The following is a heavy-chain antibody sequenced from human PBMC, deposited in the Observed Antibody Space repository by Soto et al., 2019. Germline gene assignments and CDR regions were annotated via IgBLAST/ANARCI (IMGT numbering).Heavy chain of an antibody. Sequence: QVQLVQSGAEVKKPGASMKVSCKASAFSVYYLHWVRQAPGQGLEWMGRINPNSGVTTYAQRFQGRVTMTSDTSITTSFLALSNVDFDATAVYYCALERQLNSPSAAFDIWGQGTMVTVSS. V-gene: IGHV1-2*02. CDR2: INPNSGVT. CDR3: ALERQLNSPSAAFDI. J-gene: IGHJ3*02. D-gene: IGHD6-13*01. CDR1: AFSVYY.